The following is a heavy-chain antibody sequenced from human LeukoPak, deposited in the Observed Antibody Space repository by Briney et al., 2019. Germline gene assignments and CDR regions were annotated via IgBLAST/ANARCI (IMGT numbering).Heavy chain of an antibody. Sequence: AASVKVSCKASGYTFTSYYMHWVRQAPGQGLEWMGRINPSGGSTSYAQKFQGRVTMTRDTSTSTVYMELSSLRSEDTAVYYCARAGDCSGGICCSFLDYWGQGTLVTVSS. CDR2: INPSGGST. V-gene: IGHV1-46*01. CDR3: ARAGDCSGGICCSFLDY. D-gene: IGHD2-15*01. J-gene: IGHJ4*02. CDR1: GYTFTSYY.